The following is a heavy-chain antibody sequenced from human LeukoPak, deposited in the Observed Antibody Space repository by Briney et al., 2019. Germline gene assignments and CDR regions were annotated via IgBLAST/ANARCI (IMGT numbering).Heavy chain of an antibody. CDR1: GGSISSYY. D-gene: IGHD4-23*01. V-gene: IGHV4-39*07. CDR2: IYYSGST. Sequence: KASETLSLTCTVSGGSISSYYWSWIRQPPGKGLEWIGSIYYSGSTYYNPSLKSRVTISVDTSKNQFSLKLSSVTAADTAVYYCARDSLDDYGGNWGFDPWGQGTLVTVSS. CDR3: ARDSLDDYGGNWGFDP. J-gene: IGHJ5*02.